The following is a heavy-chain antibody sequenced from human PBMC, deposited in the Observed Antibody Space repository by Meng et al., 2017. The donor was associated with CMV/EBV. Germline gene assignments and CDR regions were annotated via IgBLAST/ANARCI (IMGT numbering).Heavy chain of an antibody. V-gene: IGHV4-30-4*08. CDR2: IYYSGST. CDR1: GGSISSGDYY. CDR3: ARDRWTSTIFGVVTWGMDV. Sequence: LRLSCTVSGGSISSGDYYWSWIRQPPGKGLEWIGYIYYSGSTYYNPSLKSRVTISVDTSKNQFSLKLSSVTAADTAVYYCARDRWTSTIFGVVTWGMDVWGQGTTVTVSS. J-gene: IGHJ6*02. D-gene: IGHD3-3*01.